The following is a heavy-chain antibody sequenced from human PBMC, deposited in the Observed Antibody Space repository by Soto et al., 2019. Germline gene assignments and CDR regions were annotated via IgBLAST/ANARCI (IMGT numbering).Heavy chain of an antibody. CDR2: ISTYYDNT. CDR3: ARDPPRRYNSGQGLDY. D-gene: IGHD5-18*01. V-gene: IGHV1-18*04. CDR1: GYTFTSYG. J-gene: IGHJ4*02. Sequence: QVQLVPSGAEVKKPGASVKVSCKASGYTFTSYGISWVRQAPGQGLEWMGWISTYYDNTNYAQNLRGRVTMTTDTSTSTAYMELRSLRSDDTAVYYCARDPPRRYNSGQGLDYWGQGTLVTVSS.